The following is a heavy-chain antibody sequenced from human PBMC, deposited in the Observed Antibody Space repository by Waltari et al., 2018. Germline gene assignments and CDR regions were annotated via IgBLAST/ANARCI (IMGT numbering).Heavy chain of an antibody. V-gene: IGHV4-39*01. CDR3: ASPGYSSVPRDWYMDV. CDR2: IYYSGCT. D-gene: IGHD6-19*01. J-gene: IGHJ6*03. CDR1: GGSISSSSYY. Sequence: QLQLQESGPGLVKPSETLSLTCTVSGGSISSSSYYWGWIRQPPGKGLGWIGSIYYSGCTYTDPSLKRRVTISVDTSKDQFSLKLSSVTAADTAVYYCASPGYSSVPRDWYMDVWGKGTTVTVSS.